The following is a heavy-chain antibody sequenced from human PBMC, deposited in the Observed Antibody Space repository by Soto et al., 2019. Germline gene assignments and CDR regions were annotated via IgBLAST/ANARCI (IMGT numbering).Heavy chain of an antibody. Sequence: ASVKVSCKASGYTFTSYGISWVRQAPGQGLEWMGWISAYNGNTNYAQKLQGRVTMTTDTSTSTAYMELRSLRSDDTAVYYCARDSTRAYYYGSGSEMDVWGKGTTVTVSS. D-gene: IGHD3-10*01. CDR2: ISAYNGNT. V-gene: IGHV1-18*01. CDR3: ARDSTRAYYYGSGSEMDV. CDR1: GYTFTSYG. J-gene: IGHJ6*04.